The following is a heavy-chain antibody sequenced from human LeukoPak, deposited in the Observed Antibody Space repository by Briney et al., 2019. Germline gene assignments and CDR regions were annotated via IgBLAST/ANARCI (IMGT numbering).Heavy chain of an antibody. D-gene: IGHD3-10*01. Sequence: KPGGSLRLSCAASGFTFSSYSMNWVRLAPGKGLEWASSISSSSSYIYYADSVEGRFTISRDNAKNSLYLQMNSLRAEDTAVYYCARTGELDAFDIWGQGTMVTVSS. J-gene: IGHJ3*02. CDR3: ARTGELDAFDI. CDR1: GFTFSSYS. CDR2: ISSSSSYI. V-gene: IGHV3-21*01.